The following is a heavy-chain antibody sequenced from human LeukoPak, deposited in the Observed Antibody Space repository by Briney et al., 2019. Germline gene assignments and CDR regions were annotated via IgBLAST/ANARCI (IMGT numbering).Heavy chain of an antibody. D-gene: IGHD7-27*01. CDR3: ARGKTGDS. V-gene: IGHV3-23*01. CDR2: TSGSDGTT. J-gene: IGHJ4*02. CDR1: GFTFSSYA. Sequence: GGSLRLSCAASGFTFSSYAMSWVRQAPGKGLEWVSATSGSDGTTYYADSVKGRFTISRDNSKNTLYLQMDSLRAEDTAVYYCARGKTGDSWGQGTLVTVSS.